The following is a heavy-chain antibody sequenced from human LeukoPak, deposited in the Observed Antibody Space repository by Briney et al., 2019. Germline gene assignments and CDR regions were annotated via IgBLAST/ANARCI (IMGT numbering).Heavy chain of an antibody. Sequence: PSETLSLTCAVHGGSLSGHYWTWVRQPPGKGLEWIGEIDHTGDTNYQPSLKSRVTMSVDTSKNQFSLKLRSVTAAETAMYYCAKGRRVRNYVYWFDPWGQGTLVTVSS. CDR3: AKGRRVRNYVYWFDP. J-gene: IGHJ5*02. CDR1: GGSLSGHY. CDR2: IDHTGDT. V-gene: IGHV4-34*01. D-gene: IGHD4-11*01.